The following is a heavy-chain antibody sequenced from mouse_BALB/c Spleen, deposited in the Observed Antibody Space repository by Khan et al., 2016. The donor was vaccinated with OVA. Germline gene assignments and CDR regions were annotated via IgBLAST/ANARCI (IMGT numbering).Heavy chain of an antibody. CDR3: AISYYGSFWYFDV. CDR1: GFTFINYY. J-gene: IGHJ1*01. V-gene: IGHV1S56*01. D-gene: IGHD1-1*01. CDR2: IYPGDGRT. Sequence: QVQLQQPGPELVKPGASVKMSCKASGFTFINYYIHWVKQRPGQGLEWIGWIYPGDGRTKYNEKFKGKTTLTTDKSSSTTYMLLSSLLSEDSAIYVCAISYYGSFWYFDVWGAGTTVTVSS.